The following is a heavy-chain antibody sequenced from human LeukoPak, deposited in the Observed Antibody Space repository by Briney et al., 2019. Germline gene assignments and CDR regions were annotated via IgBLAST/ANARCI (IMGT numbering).Heavy chain of an antibody. Sequence: GGSLRLSCAASGFTSSSYWMHWVRQVPGKGLVWVSRISGDGTARNYADSVKGRFTISRDDAKNTVDLQMNRLRGEDTAAYYCVRGRGSYGWFDPWGQGTPVTVSS. J-gene: IGHJ5*02. D-gene: IGHD3-10*01. CDR2: ISGDGTAR. CDR1: GFTSSSYW. CDR3: VRGRGSYGWFDP. V-gene: IGHV3-74*01.